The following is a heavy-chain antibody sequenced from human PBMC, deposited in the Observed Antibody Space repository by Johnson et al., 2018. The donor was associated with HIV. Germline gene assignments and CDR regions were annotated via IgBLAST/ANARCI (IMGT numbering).Heavy chain of an antibody. CDR3: ARPVGPPLWHDAFDI. V-gene: IGHV3-30-3*01. Sequence: QVQLVESGGGVVQPGRSLRLSCAASGFTFSSYAMHWVRQAPGKGLEWVAVISYDGSNKYYADSVKGRFTISSDNSKNTLYLQMNSLRAEDTAVYYCARPVGPPLWHDAFDIWGQGTMVTVSS. J-gene: IGHJ3*02. CDR2: ISYDGSNK. CDR1: GFTFSSYA. D-gene: IGHD2/OR15-2a*01.